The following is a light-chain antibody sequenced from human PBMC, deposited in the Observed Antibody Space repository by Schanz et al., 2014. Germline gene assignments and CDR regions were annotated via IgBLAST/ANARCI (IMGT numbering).Light chain of an antibody. CDR3: QQFGSSPYS. J-gene: IGKJ2*03. V-gene: IGKV3-20*01. CDR2: DAT. CDR1: QSVSNN. Sequence: EIVMTQSPATLSVSPGERATLSCRASQSVSNNLAWYQQKPGQAPRLLIYDATSRATGVPDRFSGSGSGTDFTLTISRLEPEDFAVFYCQQFGSSPYSFGQGTKLEIK.